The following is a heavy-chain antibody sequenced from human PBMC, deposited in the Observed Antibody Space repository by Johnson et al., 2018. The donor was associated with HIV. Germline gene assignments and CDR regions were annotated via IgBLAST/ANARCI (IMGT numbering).Heavy chain of an antibody. J-gene: IGHJ3*02. Sequence: QEKLVESGGGVVQPGGSLRLSCAASGFTFSSYGMHWVRQAPGKGLEWVAVISYDGSNKYYADSVKGRFTISRDNSKNTLYLQMNSLRAEDTAVYYCARVAPAHDAFDIWGQGTMVTVSS. D-gene: IGHD2-2*01. V-gene: IGHV3-30*19. CDR1: GFTFSSYG. CDR3: ARVAPAHDAFDI. CDR2: ISYDGSNK.